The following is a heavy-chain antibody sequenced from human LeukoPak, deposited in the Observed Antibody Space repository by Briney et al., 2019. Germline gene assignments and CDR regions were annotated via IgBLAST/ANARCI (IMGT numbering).Heavy chain of an antibody. Sequence: ASVKVSCKASGYTFIGYYIHWVRQAPGQGLEWMGWINPNSGGTNYAQKFQGRVTMTRDTSLSAAYMELSRLRSDDTAVYYCAREYSGYAPGGYWGQGTLVTVSS. V-gene: IGHV1-2*02. CDR3: AREYSGYAPGGY. CDR2: INPNSGGT. D-gene: IGHD5-12*01. CDR1: GYTFIGYY. J-gene: IGHJ4*02.